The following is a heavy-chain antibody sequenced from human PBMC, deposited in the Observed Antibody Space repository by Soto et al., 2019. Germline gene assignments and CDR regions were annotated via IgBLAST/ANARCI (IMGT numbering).Heavy chain of an antibody. Sequence: QLQLQESGSGLVKPSQTLSLTCAVSGGSISSGGYSWSWIRQPPGKGLEWVAYIYHSGSTYYNPSLKSRVTISVDRSKNQFSLRLSSVTAADTAVYYCAMAMTTVTTFEYWGQGTLVTVSS. V-gene: IGHV4-30-2*01. CDR1: GGSISSGGYS. CDR2: IYHSGST. J-gene: IGHJ4*02. CDR3: AMAMTTVTTFEY. D-gene: IGHD4-17*01.